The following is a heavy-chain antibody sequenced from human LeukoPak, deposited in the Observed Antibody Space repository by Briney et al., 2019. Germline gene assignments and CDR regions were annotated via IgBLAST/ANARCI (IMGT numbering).Heavy chain of an antibody. Sequence: SQTLSLTCTFTGCSHSSGGYYWRWIRQHPGKGLEWIGYIYYCGSTYYNPSLKSRVNISVDTSKNQYSLKLSSVTAADTAVYYCARAQFDIVVVPASALYGMDVWGQGTTVTVSS. J-gene: IGHJ6*02. V-gene: IGHV4-31*03. CDR1: GCSHSSGGYY. CDR3: ARAQFDIVVVPASALYGMDV. D-gene: IGHD2-2*01. CDR2: IYYCGST.